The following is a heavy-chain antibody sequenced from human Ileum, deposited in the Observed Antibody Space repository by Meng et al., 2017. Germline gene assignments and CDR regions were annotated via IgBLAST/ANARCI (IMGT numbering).Heavy chain of an antibody. CDR1: GGTFSSYA. CDR2: IIPIFGTA. D-gene: IGHD3-10*01. V-gene: IGHV1-69*06. J-gene: IGHJ4*02. Sequence: QVQLVQSGAEVKEHGASVKVFCKASGGTFSSYAISWVRQAPGQGLEWMGGIIPIFGTANYAQKFQGRVTITADKSTSTAYMELCSLRSEDTAVYYCAREGMVRGVPRFDYWGQGTLVTVSS. CDR3: AREGMVRGVPRFDY.